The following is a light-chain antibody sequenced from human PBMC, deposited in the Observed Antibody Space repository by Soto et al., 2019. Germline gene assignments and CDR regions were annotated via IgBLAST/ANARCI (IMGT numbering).Light chain of an antibody. J-gene: IGLJ3*02. CDR1: SSNIGAGYD. CDR2: GNN. CDR3: QSYDSSLSGWV. Sequence: QSVLTQPPSVSGAPGQRVTISCTGSSSNIGAGYDVHWYQQLPGTAPKLLIYGNNNRPSGVPDRFSGSKSATSDSLAITGLQAEDEADYYSQSYDSSLSGWVFGGGTKLTVL. V-gene: IGLV1-40*01.